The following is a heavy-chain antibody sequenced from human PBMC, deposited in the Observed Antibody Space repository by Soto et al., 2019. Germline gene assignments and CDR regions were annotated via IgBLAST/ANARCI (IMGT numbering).Heavy chain of an antibody. V-gene: IGHV5-51*01. J-gene: IGHJ4*02. CDR3: ALYYYDSSGYYSPLPYYVDY. CDR2: IYPGDSDT. Sequence: GESLKISCTGSGYSFTSYWIGWVRQMPGKGLECMGIIYPGDSDTRYSPSFQGQVTISADKSISTAYPQWSSLKASDTAMYDCALYYYDSSGYYSPLPYYVDYWGQGTLVTVSS. CDR1: GYSFTSYW. D-gene: IGHD3-22*01.